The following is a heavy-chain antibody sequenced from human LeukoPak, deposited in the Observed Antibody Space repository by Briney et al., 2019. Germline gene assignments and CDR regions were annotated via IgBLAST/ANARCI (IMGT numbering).Heavy chain of an antibody. CDR1: GYTFTSYG. D-gene: IGHD3-10*01. J-gene: IGHJ4*02. Sequence: ASVKVSCKASGYTFTSYGISWVRQAPGQGLEWMGIINPSGGSTSYAQKFQGRVTMTRDTSTSTVYMELSSLRSEDTAVYYCARWGNYGSGSYYVDYWGQGTLVTVSS. V-gene: IGHV1-46*01. CDR2: INPSGGST. CDR3: ARWGNYGSGSYYVDY.